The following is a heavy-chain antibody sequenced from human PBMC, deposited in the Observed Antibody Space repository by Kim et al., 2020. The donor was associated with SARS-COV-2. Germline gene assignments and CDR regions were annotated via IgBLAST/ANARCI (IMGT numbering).Heavy chain of an antibody. V-gene: IGHV3-23*01. J-gene: IGHJ3*02. CDR3: AKTRRMTRIVVVYEGFDI. Sequence: GGSLRLSCAASGFTLSSYAMNWVRQPPGKGLEWVSVLSGSGGSTFYADSVKGRFTISRDNSKNTVYLQMNSLRAEDTAVYYCAKTRRMTRIVVVYEGFDIWGQGAMGTVSS. CDR1: GFTLSSYA. D-gene: IGHD3-22*01. CDR2: LSGSGGST.